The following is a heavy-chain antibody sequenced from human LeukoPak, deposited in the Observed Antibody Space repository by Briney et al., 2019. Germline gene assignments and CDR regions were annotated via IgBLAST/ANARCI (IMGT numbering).Heavy chain of an antibody. CDR3: AKSPSDILTGYYPDWFDP. J-gene: IGHJ5*02. V-gene: IGHV3-23*01. Sequence: GGSLRLSCAASGFTFSSYAVSWVRQAPGKGLEWVSAISGSGGSTYYADSVKGRFTISRDNSKNTLYLQMNSLRAEDTAVYYCAKSPSDILTGYYPDWFDPWGQGTLVTVSS. CDR1: GFTFSSYA. D-gene: IGHD3-9*01. CDR2: ISGSGGST.